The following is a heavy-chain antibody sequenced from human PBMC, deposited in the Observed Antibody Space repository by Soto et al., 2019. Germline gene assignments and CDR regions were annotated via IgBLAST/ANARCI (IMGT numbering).Heavy chain of an antibody. D-gene: IGHD1-26*01. V-gene: IGHV3-30*04. J-gene: IGHJ4*02. Sequence: GGSLRLSCAASGFTFSSYAMHWVRQAPGKGLEWVAVISYDGSNKYYADSVKGRFTISRDNSKNTLYLQMNSLRAEDTAVYYCAITKNNSGSYWGTYFDYWGQGTLGTVSS. CDR2: ISYDGSNK. CDR1: GFTFSSYA. CDR3: AITKNNSGSYWGTYFDY.